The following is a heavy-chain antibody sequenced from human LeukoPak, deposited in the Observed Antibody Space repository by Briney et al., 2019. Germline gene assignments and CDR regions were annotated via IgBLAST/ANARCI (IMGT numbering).Heavy chain of an antibody. D-gene: IGHD4-11*01. Sequence: SETLSLTCAVSGYSISSGYYWGWIRQPPRKGLEWIGSIYHNGNTYYNPSLKSRVTISVDKSKNQFSLKLSSVTAADTAVYYCAITGGGYSNLFFDYWGQGTLVTVSS. CDR2: IYHNGNT. CDR3: AITGGGYSNLFFDY. V-gene: IGHV4-38-2*01. CDR1: GYSISSGYY. J-gene: IGHJ4*02.